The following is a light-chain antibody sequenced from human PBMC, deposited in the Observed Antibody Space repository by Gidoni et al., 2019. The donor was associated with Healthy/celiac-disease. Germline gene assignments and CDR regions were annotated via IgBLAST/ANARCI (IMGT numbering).Light chain of an antibody. Sequence: QSALTKPASVSGSPGQSITLSCTGTSSDVGGYNYFSWYQQHPGKAPKLMIYDVSNRPSGVSNRFSGSKSGNTASLTISGLQAEDEADYYCSSYTSSSTWVFGGGTKLTVL. CDR2: DVS. CDR3: SSYTSSSTWV. V-gene: IGLV2-14*01. CDR1: SSDVGGYNY. J-gene: IGLJ3*02.